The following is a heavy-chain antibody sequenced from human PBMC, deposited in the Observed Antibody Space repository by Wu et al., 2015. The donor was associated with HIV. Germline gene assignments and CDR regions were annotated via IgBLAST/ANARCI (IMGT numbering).Heavy chain of an antibody. CDR3: ARCLYYGSSGPMDV. D-gene: IGHD3-10*01. CDR1: GYTFTGYY. Sequence: QVQLVQSGAEMKKPGASVKVSCKASGYTFTGYYIHWVRQAPGQGLEWMGWINFNSGGTNYAQKFQGRVTMTRDASISTAYMELSRLRSDDTAVYYCARCLYYGSSGPMDVWGQGTTVTVSS. V-gene: IGHV1-2*02. J-gene: IGHJ6*02. CDR2: INFNSGGT.